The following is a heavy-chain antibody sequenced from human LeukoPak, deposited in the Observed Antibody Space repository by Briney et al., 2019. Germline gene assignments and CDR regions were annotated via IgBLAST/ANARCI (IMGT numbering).Heavy chain of an antibody. J-gene: IGHJ4*02. CDR3: ARDSDVHCSGGSCTIFDY. D-gene: IGHD2-15*01. Sequence: GGSLRLSCAVSGFTFSTYGMHWVRQAPGKGLEWVAIVLYDGTDKYYADSVKGRFTISRDNAKKSLYLQMNSLRAEDTAIYYCARDSDVHCSGGSCTIFDYWGQGTLVTVSS. CDR2: VLYDGTDK. CDR1: GFTFSTYG. V-gene: IGHV3-30*03.